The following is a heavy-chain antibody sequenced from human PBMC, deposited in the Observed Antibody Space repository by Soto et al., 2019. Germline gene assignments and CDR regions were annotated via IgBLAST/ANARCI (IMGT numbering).Heavy chain of an antibody. Sequence: QVTLKESGPVLVRPTETLTLTCTVSGFSLNNSRMGVSWIRQHPGKALEWLAHFFANDERSYNTSLKSRLTISKDTSKSQVVLTMTNMDPVDTATYYCARMMYYYASGSFQHWGQGTLVTVSS. D-gene: IGHD3-10*01. V-gene: IGHV2-26*01. CDR1: GFSLNNSRMG. CDR3: ARMMYYYASGSFQH. J-gene: IGHJ1*01. CDR2: FFANDER.